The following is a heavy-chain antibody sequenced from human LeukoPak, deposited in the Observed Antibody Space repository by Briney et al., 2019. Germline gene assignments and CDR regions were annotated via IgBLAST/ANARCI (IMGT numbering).Heavy chain of an antibody. Sequence: SETLSLTCTVSGGSISSSSYYWGWIRQPPGKGLEWIGSIYYSGSTYYNPSLKSRATISVDTSKNQFSLKLSSVTAADTAVYYCARHIAVAGTKGNWFDPWGQGTLVTVSS. CDR3: ARHIAVAGTKGNWFDP. V-gene: IGHV4-39*01. J-gene: IGHJ5*02. CDR1: GGSISSSSYY. CDR2: IYYSGST. D-gene: IGHD6-19*01.